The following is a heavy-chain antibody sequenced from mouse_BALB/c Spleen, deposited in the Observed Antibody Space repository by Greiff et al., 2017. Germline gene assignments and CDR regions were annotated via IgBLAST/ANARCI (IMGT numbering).Heavy chain of an antibody. CDR2: IDPANGNT. CDR1: GFNIKDTY. J-gene: IGHJ2*01. Sequence: DVQLQESGAELVKPGASVKLSCTASGFNIKDTYMHWVKQRPEQGLEWIGRIDPANGNTKYDPKFQGKATITADTSSNTAYLQLSSLTSEDTAVYYCARWLLRSYFDYWGQGTTLTVSS. D-gene: IGHD2-3*01. CDR3: ARWLLRSYFDY. V-gene: IGHV14-3*02.